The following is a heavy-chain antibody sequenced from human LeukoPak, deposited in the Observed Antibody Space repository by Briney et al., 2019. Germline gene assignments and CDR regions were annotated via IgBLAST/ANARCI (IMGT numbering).Heavy chain of an antibody. J-gene: IGHJ4*02. CDR1: GYTFFYYG. Sequence: GASVKVSCKASGYTFFYYGLSWVRQAPGQGLEWMGWISADNGNTDYAQKFQGRVTLTTDISTSTGYMELRSLTSDDTAIYYCARVDCSGDGCYSAVYWGQGTLVTVSS. CDR3: ARVDCSGDGCYSAVY. D-gene: IGHD2-15*01. CDR2: ISADNGNT. V-gene: IGHV1-18*01.